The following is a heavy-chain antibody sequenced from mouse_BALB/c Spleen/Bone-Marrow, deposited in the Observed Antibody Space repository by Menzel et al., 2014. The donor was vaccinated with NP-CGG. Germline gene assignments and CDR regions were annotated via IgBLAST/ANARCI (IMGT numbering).Heavy chain of an antibody. Sequence: EVQGVESGGGLVKPGGSLKLSCAASGFTFSDYYMYWVRQTPEKRLEWVATISDGGSYTYYPDSVKGRFTISRDNAKNNLYLQMSSLKSEDTAMYYCARVSYDYFGYWGQGTTLTVSS. J-gene: IGHJ2*01. V-gene: IGHV5-4*02. CDR3: ARVSYDYFGY. D-gene: IGHD2-4*01. CDR2: ISDGGSYT. CDR1: GFTFSDYY.